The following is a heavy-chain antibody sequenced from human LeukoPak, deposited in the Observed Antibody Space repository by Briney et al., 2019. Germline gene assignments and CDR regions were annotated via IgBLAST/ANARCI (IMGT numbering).Heavy chain of an antibody. CDR2: IYYSGST. Sequence: SETLSLTCTVSGGSINDYYWSWIRQPPGKGLEYIGYIYYSGSTNYNPSLKSRVTISIDTSKSHFSLKLSSVTAADTAVYYCARRFDLWGQGTMVTASS. CDR1: GGSINDYY. CDR3: ARRFDL. J-gene: IGHJ3*01. D-gene: IGHD3-10*01. V-gene: IGHV4-59*08.